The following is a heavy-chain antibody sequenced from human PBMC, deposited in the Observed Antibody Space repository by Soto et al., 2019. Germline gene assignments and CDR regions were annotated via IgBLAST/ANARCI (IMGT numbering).Heavy chain of an antibody. J-gene: IGHJ4*02. D-gene: IGHD5-18*01. CDR1: GYTFTGYY. V-gene: IGHV1-2*02. Sequence: ASVKVSCKXSGYTFTGYYMHWVRQAPGQGLEWMGWINPNSGGTNYAQKFQGRVTMTRDTSISTAYMELSRLRSDDTAVYYCARAIAGYSYGPYYFDYWGQGTLVTVSS. CDR3: ARAIAGYSYGPYYFDY. CDR2: INPNSGGT.